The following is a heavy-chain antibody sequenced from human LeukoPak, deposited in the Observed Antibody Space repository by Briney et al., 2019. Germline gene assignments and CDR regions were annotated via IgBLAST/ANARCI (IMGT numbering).Heavy chain of an antibody. V-gene: IGHV3-74*01. CDR2: INSDGSST. J-gene: IGHJ4*02. D-gene: IGHD3-22*01. Sequence: GGSLRLSCAASGFTFSSYWMHWVRQALGKGLVWVSRINSDGSSTSYADSVKGRFTISRDNAKNTLYLQMNSLRAEDTAVYYCARGYDSNPLDYWGQGTLVTVSS. CDR1: GFTFSSYW. CDR3: ARGYDSNPLDY.